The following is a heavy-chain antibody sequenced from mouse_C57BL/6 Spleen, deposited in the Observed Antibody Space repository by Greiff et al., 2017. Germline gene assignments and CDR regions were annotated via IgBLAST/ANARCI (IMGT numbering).Heavy chain of an antibody. Sequence: QVQLQQPGAELVKPGASVKLSCKASGYTFTSYWMHWVKQRPGQGLEWIGMIHPNSGSTNYNEKFKSKATLTVDKSSSTAYMQLSSLTSEDSAVYYCARSYGKTYALEYWGQGTSVTVAS. CDR3: ARSYGKTYALEY. CDR1: GYTFTSYW. J-gene: IGHJ4*01. CDR2: IHPNSGST. D-gene: IGHD2-10*02. V-gene: IGHV1-64*01.